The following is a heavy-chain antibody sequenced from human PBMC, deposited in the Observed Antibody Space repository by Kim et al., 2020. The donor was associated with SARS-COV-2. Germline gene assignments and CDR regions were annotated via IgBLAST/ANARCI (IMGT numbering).Heavy chain of an antibody. CDR2: ISGSGGST. CDR3: AKAGLGELSLFLFKRPLDY. Sequence: GGSLRLSCAASGFTFSSYAMSWVRQAPGKGLEWVSVISGSGGSTYYADSVKGRFTISRDNTKNTLYLQMNSLTAEDTAVYYCAKAGLGELSLFLFKRPLDYWGQGTLAAVSS. CDR1: GFTFSSYA. D-gene: IGHD3-16*02. J-gene: IGHJ4*02. V-gene: IGHV3-23*01.